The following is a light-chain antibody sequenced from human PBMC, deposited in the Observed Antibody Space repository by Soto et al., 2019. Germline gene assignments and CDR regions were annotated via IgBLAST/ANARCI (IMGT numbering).Light chain of an antibody. J-gene: IGKJ5*01. CDR3: QQYGLPIT. V-gene: IGKV3-20*01. Sequence: EIVLTQSPGTLSLSPGERATLSCRASQSVSSSYLAWYQQKPGQAPRLLIYGASSRATGIPDRFSGSGSGTDFTLTISRLGPEDFAVYYCQQYGLPITFGQGTRLEIK. CDR1: QSVSSSY. CDR2: GAS.